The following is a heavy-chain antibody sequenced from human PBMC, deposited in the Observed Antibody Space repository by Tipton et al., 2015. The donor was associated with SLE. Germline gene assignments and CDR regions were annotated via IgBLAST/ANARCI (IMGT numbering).Heavy chain of an antibody. CDR2: IYTSGST. Sequence: TLSLTCTVSGGSISSYYWSWMRQPAGKGLEWIGRIYTSGSTDYNPSLKSRVTMSVDPSKNQFSLRLRSVTVADTAVYYCARVPHPYCAGGHCLDYWGQGAQVRVSS. D-gene: IGHD2-8*02. J-gene: IGHJ4*02. V-gene: IGHV4-4*07. CDR3: ARVPHPYCAGGHCLDY. CDR1: GGSISSYY.